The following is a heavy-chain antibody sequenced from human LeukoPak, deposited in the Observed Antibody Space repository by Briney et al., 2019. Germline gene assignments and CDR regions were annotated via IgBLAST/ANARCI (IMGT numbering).Heavy chain of an antibody. CDR2: IYYSGST. J-gene: IGHJ4*02. D-gene: IGHD3-22*01. V-gene: IGHV4-61*01. Sequence: SETLPLTCTVSGGAVSSGNYYWSWIRQPPGKGLEWIGYIYYSGSTNYNPSPKSRVTISVDTSKNQFSLKLSSVTAADTAVYYCARDPSGYFNYWGQGTLATVSS. CDR3: ARDPSGYFNY. CDR1: GGAVSSGNYY.